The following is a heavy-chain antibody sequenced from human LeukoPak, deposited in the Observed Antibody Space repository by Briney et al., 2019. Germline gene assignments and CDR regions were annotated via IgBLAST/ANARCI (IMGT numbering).Heavy chain of an antibody. J-gene: IGHJ4*02. CDR2: IYHSGST. D-gene: IGHD3-10*01. V-gene: IGHV4-4*02. CDR1: GGSISSSNW. CDR3: ARSYYGSKEIYYFDY. Sequence: SETLSLTCAVSGGSISSSNWWSWVRQPPGKGLEWIGEIYHSGSTNYNPSLKSRVTISVDKSKNQFSLKLSSVTAADTAVYYCARSYYGSKEIYYFDYWGQGTLVTVSS.